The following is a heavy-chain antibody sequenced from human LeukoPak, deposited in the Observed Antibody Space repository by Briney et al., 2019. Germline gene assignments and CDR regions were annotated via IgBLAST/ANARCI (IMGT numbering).Heavy chain of an antibody. Sequence: GGSLRLSCEGSGFTFSNYWMGWVRQAPGKGLQWVADIKTDGSEKYYVDSVKGRFTISRDNAKNSLYLQMNSLRAEDTAVYYCARDPAAVDDYYYYYGMDVWGQGTTVTVSS. D-gene: IGHD6-25*01. J-gene: IGHJ6*02. CDR3: ARDPAAVDDYYYYYGMDV. CDR1: GFTFSNYW. CDR2: IKTDGSEK. V-gene: IGHV3-7*01.